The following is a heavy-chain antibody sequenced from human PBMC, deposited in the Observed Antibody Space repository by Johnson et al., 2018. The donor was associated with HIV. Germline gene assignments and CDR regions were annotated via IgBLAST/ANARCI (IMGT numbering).Heavy chain of an antibody. CDR3: AGDRSSWRPSGAFDI. CDR1: GFTFSNYP. CDR2: ISFDGNLK. D-gene: IGHD6-13*01. V-gene: IGHV3-30*14. Sequence: QMQLVESGGGVVQPGRSLRLSCAASGFTFSNYPMHWVRQAPGKGPEWVAVISFDGNLKKYADSVKGRFTISRDNSKNTLYLQMNSLRAEDTAVYYCAGDRSSWRPSGAFDIWGQGTMVTVSS. J-gene: IGHJ3*02.